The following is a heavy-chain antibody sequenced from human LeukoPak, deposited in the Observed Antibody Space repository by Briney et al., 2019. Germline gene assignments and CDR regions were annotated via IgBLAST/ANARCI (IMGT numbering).Heavy chain of an antibody. CDR2: ISSNGGST. CDR3: ARDGGGIAAAYYFDY. J-gene: IGHJ4*02. V-gene: IGHV3-64*01. Sequence: GGSLRLSCAASGFTFSSYAMHWVRQAPGKGLEYVSAISSNGGSTYYANSVKGRFTISRDNSKNTLYLQMGSLRAEDMAVYYCARDGGGIAAAYYFDYWGQGTLVTVSS. CDR1: GFTFSSYA. D-gene: IGHD6-13*01.